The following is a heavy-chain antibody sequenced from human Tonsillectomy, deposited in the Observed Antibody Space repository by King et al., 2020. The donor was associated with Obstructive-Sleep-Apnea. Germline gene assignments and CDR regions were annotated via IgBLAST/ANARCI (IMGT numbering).Heavy chain of an antibody. J-gene: IGHJ6*02. V-gene: IGHV3-21*01. CDR1: GGSISSSS. D-gene: IGHD3-10*01. CDR3: ARDLGGGYGSGSYSPLGLYYYYGMDV. Sequence: QLQESGPGLVKPSETLSLTCTVSGGSISSSSYYWGWIRQPPGKGLEWVSSITSSSSYIYYADSLKGRFTISRDNAKNSLFLQMNSLRAEDTAGYYWARDLGGGYGSGSYSPLGLYYYYGMDVWGQGTTVTVSS. CDR2: ITSSSSYI.